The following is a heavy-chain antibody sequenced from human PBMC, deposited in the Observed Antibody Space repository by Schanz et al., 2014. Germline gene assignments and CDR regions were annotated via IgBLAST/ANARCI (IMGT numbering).Heavy chain of an antibody. J-gene: IGHJ4*02. Sequence: EVHLVESGGGLVQPGGSLRLSCAASGFAFSSYGMNWLRQAPGKGLEWVSVIGVDGTTTYYADSVKGRFTISRDNSKNTLYRQMNSLRAEDSAVYFCAKIERNEDWGQGTLVTVSS. D-gene: IGHD1-1*01. V-gene: IGHV3-23*04. CDR2: IGVDGTTT. CDR3: AKIERNED. CDR1: GFAFSSYG.